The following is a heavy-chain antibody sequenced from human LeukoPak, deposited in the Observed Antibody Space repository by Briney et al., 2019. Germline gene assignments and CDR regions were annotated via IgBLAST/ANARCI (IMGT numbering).Heavy chain of an antibody. V-gene: IGHV1-18*04. J-gene: IGHJ5*02. D-gene: IGHD6-13*01. CDR2: IHIYRGNA. CDR3: ARDVGITVADSFDP. CDR1: GYTFIGHY. Sequence: ASVKVSCKASGYTFIGHYMHWVRQAPGQGLEWMGWIHIYRGNANYAQKFQGRVTMTTDTSTSTVYMEVRGLRSDDTAMYYCARDVGITVADSFDPWGQGTLVTVSS.